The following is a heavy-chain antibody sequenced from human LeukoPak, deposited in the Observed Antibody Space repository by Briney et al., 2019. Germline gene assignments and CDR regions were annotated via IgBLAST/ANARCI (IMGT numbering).Heavy chain of an antibody. Sequence: AGGSLGLSCAASGFTFSSYEMNWVRQAPGKGLEWVSYISSSGSTIYYADSVKGRFTISRDNAKNSLYLQMNSLRAEDTAVYYCAIRGATGGAFDIWGQGTMVTVSS. CDR1: GFTFSSYE. CDR3: AIRGATGGAFDI. J-gene: IGHJ3*02. D-gene: IGHD1-26*01. CDR2: ISSSGSTI. V-gene: IGHV3-48*03.